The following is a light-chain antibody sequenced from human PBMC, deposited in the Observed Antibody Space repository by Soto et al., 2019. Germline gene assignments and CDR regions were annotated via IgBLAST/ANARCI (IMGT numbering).Light chain of an antibody. CDR3: QQYNQWPLT. CDR1: QTVSNN. V-gene: IGKV3-15*01. Sequence: EIVMTQSPATLSVPPGEKATLSCRASQTVSNNLAWYQQKPGQAPRLLIYFASTRSTGIPARFSGSGSGTEFTLTNSSLQSEDFAVYYCQQYNQWPLTFGGGTKAETK. J-gene: IGKJ4*01. CDR2: FAS.